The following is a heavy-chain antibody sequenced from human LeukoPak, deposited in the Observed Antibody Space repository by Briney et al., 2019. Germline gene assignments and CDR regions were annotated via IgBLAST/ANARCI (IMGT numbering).Heavy chain of an antibody. CDR2: INSDGSST. CDR1: GFTFSSYW. CDR3: ARVRYSSGWPYYYYYGMDV. Sequence: GGSLRLSCAAPGFTFSSYWMHWVRQAPGKGLVWVSRINSDGSSTSYADSVKGRFTISRDNAKNTLYLQMNSLRAEDTAVYYCARVRYSSGWPYYYYYGMDVWGQGTTVTVSS. J-gene: IGHJ6*02. V-gene: IGHV3-74*01. D-gene: IGHD6-19*01.